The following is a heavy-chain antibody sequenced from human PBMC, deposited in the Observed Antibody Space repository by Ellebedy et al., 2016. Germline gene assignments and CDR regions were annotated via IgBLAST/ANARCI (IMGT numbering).Heavy chain of an antibody. CDR1: GFTFSSYA. D-gene: IGHD5-12*01. J-gene: IGHJ4*02. Sequence: GGSLRLXXAASGFTFSSYAMSWVRQAPGKGLEWVSAISGSGGSTYSADSVKGRFTISRDNSKNTLYLQMTSLRAEDTAVYYCAKDAPRLYVDIVATISPPRFNYWGQGTLVTVSS. CDR3: AKDAPRLYVDIVATISPPRFNY. V-gene: IGHV3-23*01. CDR2: ISGSGGST.